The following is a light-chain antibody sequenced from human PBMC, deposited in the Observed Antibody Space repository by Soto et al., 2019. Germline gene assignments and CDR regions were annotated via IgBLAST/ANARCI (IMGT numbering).Light chain of an antibody. J-gene: IGKJ1*01. CDR3: QRYNSAPRT. CDR1: QGIANY. Sequence: DIQMTQSPSSLSASVGDRVTITCRASQGIANYLAWYQQKPGKIPKLLIYAASTLQLGVPSRFSGSGSGSDFTLTISSLQPEDVATYYCQRYNSAPRTFGQGTKVEIK. V-gene: IGKV1-27*01. CDR2: AAS.